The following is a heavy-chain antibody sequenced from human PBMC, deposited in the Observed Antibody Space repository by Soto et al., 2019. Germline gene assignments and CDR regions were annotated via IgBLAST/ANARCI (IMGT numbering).Heavy chain of an antibody. CDR1: GGTFSSYA. V-gene: IGHV1-69*13. CDR3: ARAPLRFSAAGYYGMDV. D-gene: IGHD4-17*01. J-gene: IGHJ6*02. Sequence: ASVKVSCKASGGTFSSYAISWVRQAPGQGLEWMGGIIPIFGTANYAQKFQGRVTITADESTSTAYMELSSLRSEDTAVYYCARAPLRFSAAGYYGMDVWGQGTTVTVSS. CDR2: IIPIFGTA.